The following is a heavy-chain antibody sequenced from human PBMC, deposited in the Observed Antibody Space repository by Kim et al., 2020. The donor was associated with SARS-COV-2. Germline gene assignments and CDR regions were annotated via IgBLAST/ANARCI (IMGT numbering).Heavy chain of an antibody. V-gene: IGHV3-7*01. CDR1: GFTVSDYW. J-gene: IGHJ4*02. D-gene: IGHD3-3*01. CDR3: VRGSGFVCDY. CDR2: IKQDGSEK. Sequence: GGSLRLSCAVSGFTVSDYWMNWVRQAPGKGLEWVAIIKQDGSEKYYVDSVKDRFTISRDNAKNSVYLQLNSLRGEDSAVYYCVRGSGFVCDYWGQGIVVAVSS.